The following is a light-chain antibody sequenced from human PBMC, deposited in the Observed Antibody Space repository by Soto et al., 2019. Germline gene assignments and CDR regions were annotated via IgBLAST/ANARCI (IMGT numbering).Light chain of an antibody. CDR1: QSVSSY. V-gene: IGKV3-11*01. CDR3: QQRSNWPTLP. J-gene: IGKJ4*01. CDR2: DAS. Sequence: EIVLTQYPAPLYLSPGAIATLSCRASQSVSSYLAWYQPKPGQAPRLLIYDASNRATGIPATFSGSGPGTDYSLTISSLEPEDLAVYYGQQRSNWPTLPFGGGTKGDIK.